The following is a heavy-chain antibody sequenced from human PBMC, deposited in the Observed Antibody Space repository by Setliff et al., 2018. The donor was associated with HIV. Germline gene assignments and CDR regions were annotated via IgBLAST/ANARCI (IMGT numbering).Heavy chain of an antibody. CDR2: ISSSGNT. J-gene: IGHJ3*01. CDR3: AREDGYYGFDL. Sequence: PEETLSLTCSVSGSFDDSIWAWIRQPPGKGLEWIGFISSSGNTNYNPSLESPFTMSVDPANNQFSLKLNSVTAADTAMYYCAREDGYYGFDLWGQGTLVTVSS. V-gene: IGHV4-59*01. CDR1: GSFDDSI. D-gene: IGHD5-12*01.